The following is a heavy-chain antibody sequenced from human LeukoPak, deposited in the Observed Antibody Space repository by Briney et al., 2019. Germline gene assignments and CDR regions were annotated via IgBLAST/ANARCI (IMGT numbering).Heavy chain of an antibody. D-gene: IGHD2-15*01. CDR2: IRYDGSNK. V-gene: IGHV3-30*02. Sequence: PGGSLRLSCAASGFTFSSYGMHWVRQAPGKGLEWVAFIRYDGSNKYYADSVKGRFTISRDNSKNTLYLQMNSLRAEDTAVYYCAKDHHRYCSGGSCSNFDYWGQGTLVTVPS. CDR1: GFTFSSYG. CDR3: AKDHHRYCSGGSCSNFDY. J-gene: IGHJ4*02.